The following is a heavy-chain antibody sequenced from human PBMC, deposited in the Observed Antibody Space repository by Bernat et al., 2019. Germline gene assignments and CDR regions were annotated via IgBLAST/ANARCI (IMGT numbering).Heavy chain of an antibody. CDR1: GFTFSSYG. V-gene: IGHV3-30*18. J-gene: IGHJ4*02. D-gene: IGHD6-13*01. CDR2: ISYDGSNK. Sequence: QVQLVESGGGVVQPGRSLRLSCAASGFTFSSYGMHWVRQAPGKGLEWVAVISYDGSNKYYADSVKGRFTISRDNSKNTLYLRMNSLRAEDTAVYYCAKDRSSSWSIDYWGQGTLVTVSS. CDR3: AKDRSSSWSIDY.